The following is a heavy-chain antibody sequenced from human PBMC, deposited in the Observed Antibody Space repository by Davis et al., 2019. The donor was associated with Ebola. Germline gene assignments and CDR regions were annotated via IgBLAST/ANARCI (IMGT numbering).Heavy chain of an antibody. J-gene: IGHJ6*02. CDR3: ARAQGLYDFWSGYTSYGMDV. CDR1: GFTFSSYS. CDR2: ISSSSSYI. D-gene: IGHD3-3*01. Sequence: GESLKISCAASGFTFSSYSMNWVRQAPGKGLEWVSSISSSSSYIYYADSVKGRFTISRDNAKNSLYLQMNSLRAEDTAVYYCARAQGLYDFWSGYTSYGMDVWGQGTTVTVSS. V-gene: IGHV3-21*01.